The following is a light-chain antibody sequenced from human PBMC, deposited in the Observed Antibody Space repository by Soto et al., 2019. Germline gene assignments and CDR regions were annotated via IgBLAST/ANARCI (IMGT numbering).Light chain of an antibody. CDR3: CSYISSSSPYV. CDR1: SSGFGSYNF. V-gene: IGLV2-14*03. CDR2: DVS. Sequence: QSALTQPASVSGSPGQSITISCTGTSSGFGSYNFVSWYQHHPGKAPKLMIYDVSNRPSGVSNRFSGSKSGNTASLTISGLQDEDEADYYCCSYISSSSPYVFGTGTKVTVL. J-gene: IGLJ1*01.